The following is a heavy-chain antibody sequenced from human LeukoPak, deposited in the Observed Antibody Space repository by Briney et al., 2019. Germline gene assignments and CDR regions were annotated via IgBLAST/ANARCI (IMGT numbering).Heavy chain of an antibody. CDR1: GFTFSNAW. D-gene: IGHD2-15*01. V-gene: IGHV3-15*01. CDR3: LSGSYLDY. Sequence: GGSLRLSCAASGFTFSNAWMSWVRQAPGKGLEWVGRIKSKTDGGTTNYDAPVKGRFTISRDDSKNTLYLQMNSLKTEVTAVYYCLSGSYLDYWGQGTLVTVSS. CDR2: IKSKTDGGTT. J-gene: IGHJ4*02.